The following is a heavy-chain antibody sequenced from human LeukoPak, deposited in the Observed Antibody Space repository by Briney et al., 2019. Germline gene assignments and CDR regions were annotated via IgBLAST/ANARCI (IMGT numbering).Heavy chain of an antibody. CDR3: ARDSGMVRGTVDY. Sequence: GASVKVSCKSSGYTFTSYYMYWVRQAPGQGLEWMGIINPSGGSTSYAQKFQGRVPMTRDTSTSTVYMELSSLRSEDTAVYYCARDSGMVRGTVDYWGQGTLVTVSS. CDR1: GYTFTSYY. CDR2: INPSGGST. J-gene: IGHJ4*02. V-gene: IGHV1-46*01. D-gene: IGHD3-10*01.